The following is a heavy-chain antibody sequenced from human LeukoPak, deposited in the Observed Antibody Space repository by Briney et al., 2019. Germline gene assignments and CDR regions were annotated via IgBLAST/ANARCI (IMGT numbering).Heavy chain of an antibody. CDR1: GYTLTELS. D-gene: IGHD3-9*01. J-gene: IGHJ5*02. CDR2: FDPEDGET. Sequence: GASVKVSCKVSGYTLTELSMHWVRQAPGKGLEWMGGFDPEDGETIYAQKFQGRVTMTEDTSTDTAYMELSSLRCEDTAVYYCATASPRYDILTGYYISGRKNWFDPWGQGTLVTVSS. CDR3: ATASPRYDILTGYYISGRKNWFDP. V-gene: IGHV1-24*01.